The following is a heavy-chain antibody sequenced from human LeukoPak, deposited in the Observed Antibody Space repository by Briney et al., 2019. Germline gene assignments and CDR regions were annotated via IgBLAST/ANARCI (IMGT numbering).Heavy chain of an antibody. CDR3: ARDPSYGDYADY. CDR2: ISSSGSTI. J-gene: IGHJ4*02. V-gene: IGHV3-48*03. D-gene: IGHD4-17*01. Sequence: GGSLRLSCAASGFTVSSYEMNWVRQAPGKGLEWVSYISSSGSTIYYADSVKGRFTISRDNAKNSLYLQMNSLRAEDTAVYYCARDPSYGDYADYWGQGTLVTVSS. CDR1: GFTVSSYE.